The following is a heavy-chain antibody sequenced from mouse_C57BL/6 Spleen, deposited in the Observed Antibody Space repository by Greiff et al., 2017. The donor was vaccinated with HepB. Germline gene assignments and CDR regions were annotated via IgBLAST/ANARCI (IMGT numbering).Heavy chain of an antibody. CDR2: INPGSGGT. J-gene: IGHJ3*01. V-gene: IGHV1-54*01. D-gene: IGHD3-2*02. CDR1: GYAFTNYL. CDR3: ARRDSSGYDWFAY. Sequence: VQLQQSGAELVRPGTSVKVSCKASGYAFTNYLIEWVKQRPGQGLEWIGVINPGSGGTNYNEKFKGKATLTADKSSSTAYMQLSSLTSEDSAVYFWARRDSSGYDWFAYWGQGTLVTVSA.